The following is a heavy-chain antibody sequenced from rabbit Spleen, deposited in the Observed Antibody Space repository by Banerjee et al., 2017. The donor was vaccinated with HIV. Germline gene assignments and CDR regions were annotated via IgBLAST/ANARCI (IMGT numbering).Heavy chain of an antibody. CDR2: IDPIFHVTT. V-gene: IGHV1S39*01. Sequence: EQLKETGGGLVQPGGSLTLSCKASGFDLSSYGGSWVRQAPGKGLEWIGYIDPIFHVTTYASWVNGRFSISRTSSTTVTLHMTSLTAADTATYFCARFYAGYGDFGYAAMWGQGTLVTVS. J-gene: IGHJ4*01. CDR1: GFDLSSYGG. CDR3: ARFYAGYGDFGYAAM. D-gene: IGHD7-1*01.